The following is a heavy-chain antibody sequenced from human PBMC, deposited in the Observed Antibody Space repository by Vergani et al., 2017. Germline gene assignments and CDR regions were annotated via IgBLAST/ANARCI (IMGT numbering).Heavy chain of an antibody. CDR3: ARDRAVGKQGWYTSGY. CDR2: ISAYNGNT. J-gene: IGHJ4*02. CDR1: GYTFTSYG. Sequence: QVQLVQSGAEVKKPGASVKVSCKASGYTFTSYGISWVRQAPGQGLEWMGWISAYNGNTNYAQKLQGRVTMTTDTSTSTAYIELRSLRSDDTAVYYCARDRAVGKQGWYTSGYWGQGTLVTVSS. D-gene: IGHD6-19*01. V-gene: IGHV1-18*01.